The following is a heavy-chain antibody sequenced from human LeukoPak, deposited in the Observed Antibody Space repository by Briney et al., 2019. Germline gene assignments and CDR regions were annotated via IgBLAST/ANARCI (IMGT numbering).Heavy chain of an antibody. D-gene: IGHD4-17*01. CDR3: AKAAYGDYDNYFDY. J-gene: IGHJ4*02. CDR2: ISWNSGSI. Sequence: GGSLRLSCAASGFTFDDYARHWVRQAPGKGLEWVSGISWNSGSIGYADSVKGRFTISRDNAKNSLYLQMNSLRAEDMALYYCAKAAYGDYDNYFDYWGQGTLVTVSS. CDR1: GFTFDDYA. V-gene: IGHV3-9*03.